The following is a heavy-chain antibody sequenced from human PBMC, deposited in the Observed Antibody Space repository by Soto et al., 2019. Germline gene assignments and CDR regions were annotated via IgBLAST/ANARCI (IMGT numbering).Heavy chain of an antibody. J-gene: IGHJ4*02. CDR2: IFYSGST. D-gene: IGHD6-19*01. CDR3: ARVGSSGWSPDY. CDR1: GGSISGHY. V-gene: IGHV4-59*11. Sequence: QVQLQESGPGLVKPSETLSLTCSVSGGSISGHYWTWIRQSPGKGLEWIGYIFYSGSTNYNPSLKRRVTISVDTSKNQFSRKMSSVTAADTAVYYCARVGSSGWSPDYWGRGTLVTVSS.